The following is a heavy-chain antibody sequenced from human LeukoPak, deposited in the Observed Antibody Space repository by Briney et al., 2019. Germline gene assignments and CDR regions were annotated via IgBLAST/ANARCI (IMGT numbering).Heavy chain of an antibody. CDR2: IYTSGST. Sequence: SETLSLTCTVSGASISPYYWTWIRQPAGKGLEWIGHIYTSGSTNYNPSLKSRVTILVDTSKNQFSLKLSSVTAADTAVYYCARERNWFDPWGQGTLVTVSS. CDR3: ARERNWFDP. V-gene: IGHV4-4*07. CDR1: GASISPYY. J-gene: IGHJ5*02.